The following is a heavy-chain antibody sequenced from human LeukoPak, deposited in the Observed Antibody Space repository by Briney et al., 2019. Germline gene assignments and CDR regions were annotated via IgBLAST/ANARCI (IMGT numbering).Heavy chain of an antibody. D-gene: IGHD1-14*01. V-gene: IGHV1-18*01. J-gene: IGHJ4*02. CDR1: GYTFSSYG. CDR3: TRDRHYKFDY. CDR2: VSTYNGNT. Sequence: ASLTLSCTASGYTFSSYGMNWVRQAPGQGLEWVGWVSTYNGNTNYAQKLRGRVIITTDASTSTAFVELRSLTADDTAVYYCTRDRHYKFDYWGQGTLVTVSS.